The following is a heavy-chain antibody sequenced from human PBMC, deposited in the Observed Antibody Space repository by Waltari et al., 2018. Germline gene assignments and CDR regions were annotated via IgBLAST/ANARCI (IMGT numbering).Heavy chain of an antibody. CDR2: IRFDGSAK. CDR1: GFTLNNYG. D-gene: IGHD6-19*01. CDR3: AKDRSSGWSADYYMDV. Sequence: QAQLAGFGGGVVQPGGSLRLSCAASGFTLNNYGMHWVRQGPGKGLEWLAFIRFDGSAKYYSDSLRARFAVSRDNFMNTVYLQMNSMSSEDTAVYYCAKDRSSGWSADYYMDVWGNGTTVTVSS. V-gene: IGHV3-30*02. J-gene: IGHJ6*03.